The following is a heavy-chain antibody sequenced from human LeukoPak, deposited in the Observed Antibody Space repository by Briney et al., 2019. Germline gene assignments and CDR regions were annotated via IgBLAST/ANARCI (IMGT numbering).Heavy chain of an antibody. CDR1: GGSISSGDYY. D-gene: IGHD2-15*01. Sequence: PSQTLSLTCTVSGGSISSGDYYWSWIRQPPGKGLEWIGYIYYSGSTYYNPSLKSRVTISVDTSKNQFSLKLSSVTAADTAVYYCARASDCSGGSCCFDPWGQGTLVTVSS. V-gene: IGHV4-30-4*01. J-gene: IGHJ5*02. CDR3: ARASDCSGGSCCFDP. CDR2: IYYSGST.